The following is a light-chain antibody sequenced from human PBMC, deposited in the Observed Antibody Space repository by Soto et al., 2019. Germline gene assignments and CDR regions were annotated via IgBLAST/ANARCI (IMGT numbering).Light chain of an antibody. CDR1: SSDVGGYNY. J-gene: IGLJ1*01. CDR2: EVS. V-gene: IGLV2-8*01. CDR3: SSYAGSNYYV. Sequence: QSALTQPPSASGSPGQSVTISCTRTSSDVGGYNYVSWYQQHPGKAPKLMIYEVSKRPSGVPDRFSGSKSGNTASLTVSGLQAEDEADYYCSSYAGSNYYVFGTGTKLTVL.